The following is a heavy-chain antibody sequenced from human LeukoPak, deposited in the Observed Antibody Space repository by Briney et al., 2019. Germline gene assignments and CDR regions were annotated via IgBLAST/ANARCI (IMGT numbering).Heavy chain of an antibody. CDR3: ARGGRRLQFSHYFDY. J-gene: IGHJ4*02. D-gene: IGHD5-24*01. CDR1: GFTFSSYG. Sequence: GGSLRLSCAASGFTFSSYGMHWVRQAPGKGLEWVAFIRYDGSNKYYADSVKGRFTISRDNSKNTLYLQMNSLRAEDTAVYYCARGGRRLQFSHYFDYWGQGTLITVSS. V-gene: IGHV3-30*02. CDR2: IRYDGSNK.